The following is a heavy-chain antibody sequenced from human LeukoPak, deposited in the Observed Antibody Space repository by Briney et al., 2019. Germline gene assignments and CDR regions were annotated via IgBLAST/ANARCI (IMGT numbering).Heavy chain of an antibody. CDR2: FYVGGAT. CDR3: ARGDGYNFFDY. J-gene: IGHJ4*02. CDR1: GFSVTNNY. Sequence: GGSLRLSCAVSGFSVTNNYMSWVRQAPGKGLEWVSVFYVGGATYYADSVKGRFTISRDNSENTLYLQMKSLRAEDTAVYYCARGDGYNFFDYWGQGTLITVSS. D-gene: IGHD5-24*01. V-gene: IGHV3-53*01.